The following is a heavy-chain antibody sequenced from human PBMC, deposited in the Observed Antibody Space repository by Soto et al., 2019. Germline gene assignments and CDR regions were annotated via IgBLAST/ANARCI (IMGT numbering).Heavy chain of an antibody. V-gene: IGHV4-38-2*01. J-gene: IGHJ3*01. D-gene: IGHD2-15*01. CDR1: GCSISSGNY. Sequence: SETLSLTCAVSGCSISSGNYWGWSRKHPRPGLEWIGSVYHGGNTYYNPSLKSRVSISIDLSKNQFSLKLTSVTAADTSADYCARARWSDAGPVWGPGTVVSV. CDR2: VYHGGNT. CDR3: ARARWSDAGPV.